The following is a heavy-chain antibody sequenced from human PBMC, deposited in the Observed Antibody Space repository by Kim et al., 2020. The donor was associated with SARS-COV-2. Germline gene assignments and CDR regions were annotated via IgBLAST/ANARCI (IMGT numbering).Heavy chain of an antibody. CDR3: ARNYGGESPY. D-gene: IGHD3-10*01. Sequence: SEKNYLDSVKGRFTISRDNAKNSVDLQMNSMRGDDTGIYYCARNYGGESPYWGQGTLVTVSS. CDR2: SEK. V-gene: IGHV3-7*01. J-gene: IGHJ4*02.